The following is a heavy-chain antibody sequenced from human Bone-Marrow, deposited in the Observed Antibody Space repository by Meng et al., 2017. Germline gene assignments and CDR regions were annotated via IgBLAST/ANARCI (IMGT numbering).Heavy chain of an antibody. CDR1: GGTFRNFW. Sequence: GESLKISCVASGGTFRNFWMTWVRQAPGKGLEWVSAISGSGGSTYYADSVKGRFTISRDNSKNTLYLQMNSLRAEDTAVYYCARERHYYDSSGYLFPAYFDYWGQGTLVTVSS. CDR2: ISGSGGST. J-gene: IGHJ4*02. CDR3: ARERHYYDSSGYLFPAYFDY. V-gene: IGHV3-23*01. D-gene: IGHD3-22*01.